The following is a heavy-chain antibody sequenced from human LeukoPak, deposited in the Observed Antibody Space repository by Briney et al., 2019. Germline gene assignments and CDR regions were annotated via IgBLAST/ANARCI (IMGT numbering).Heavy chain of an antibody. CDR3: ARKFLGSRGYYFDY. D-gene: IGHD3-10*01. Sequence: PSETLSLTCTVSGVSISSYYWSWIRQPPGKGLEWIGYIYYSGSTNYNPSLKSRVTISVDTSKNQFSLKLSSVTAADTAVYYCARKFLGSRGYYFDYWGQGTLVTVSS. V-gene: IGHV4-59*01. CDR2: IYYSGST. CDR1: GVSISSYY. J-gene: IGHJ4*02.